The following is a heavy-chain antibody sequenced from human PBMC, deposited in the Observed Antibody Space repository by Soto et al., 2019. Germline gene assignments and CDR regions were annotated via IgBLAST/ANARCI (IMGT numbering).Heavy chain of an antibody. D-gene: IGHD4-17*01. CDR2: IYYSGST. J-gene: IGHJ4*02. CDR3: ASVIGGDSEYYFDY. CDR1: GGSINTQY. V-gene: IGHV4-59*11. Sequence: PSETLSLTCTVSGGSINTQYWSWIRQPPQKGLEYIGYIYYSGSTNYNPSFKSRVSISVDTSKNQFSLRLSSVTAADTAMYFCASVIGGDSEYYFDYWGQGTLVTVSS.